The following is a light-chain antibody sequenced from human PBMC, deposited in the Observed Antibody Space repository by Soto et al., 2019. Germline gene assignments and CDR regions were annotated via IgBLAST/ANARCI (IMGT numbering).Light chain of an antibody. CDR2: DAS. CDR1: QSISRW. V-gene: IGKV1-5*01. J-gene: IGKJ1*01. CDR3: QQYTTYSRT. Sequence: SQLTQSPSPLSSFVGDRVTITCRAGQSISRWLAWYQHKPGKAPKLLIYDASSLESGVPSRFSGSGSGTDFTLTICGRQPNDFATYECQQYTTYSRTSCQGTNVDIK.